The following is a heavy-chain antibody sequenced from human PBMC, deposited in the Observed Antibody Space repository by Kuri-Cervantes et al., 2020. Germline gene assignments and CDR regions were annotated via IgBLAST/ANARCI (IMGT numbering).Heavy chain of an antibody. V-gene: IGHV3-30-3*01. CDR2: ISYDGSNK. D-gene: IGHD3-10*02. Sequence: GGSLRLSCAASGFTFNIYAMHWVRQAPGKGLEWVALISYDGSNKYYADSVKGRFTISRDNAQESVHLQLNNLKAEDTAVYFCAREKFCGQDCYVHALDIWGPGTVVTVSS. CDR1: GFTFNIYA. CDR3: AREKFCGQDCYVHALDI. J-gene: IGHJ3*02.